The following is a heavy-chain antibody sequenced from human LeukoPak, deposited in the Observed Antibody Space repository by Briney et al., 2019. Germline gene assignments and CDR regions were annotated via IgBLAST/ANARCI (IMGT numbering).Heavy chain of an antibody. CDR3: ARTPVGFNTVTPSDVRY. CDR2: ISGYNGDT. V-gene: IGHV1-18*01. D-gene: IGHD4-17*01. J-gene: IGHJ4*02. CDR1: GYTFTSYG. Sequence: ASVKVSCKASGYTFTSYGFSWVRQAPGQGLEWMGWISGYNGDTNYAQKFQGRVTMTTEKSTTTAYMELRSLRFDDTAMYYCARTPVGFNTVTPSDVRYWGQGTLVTVSS.